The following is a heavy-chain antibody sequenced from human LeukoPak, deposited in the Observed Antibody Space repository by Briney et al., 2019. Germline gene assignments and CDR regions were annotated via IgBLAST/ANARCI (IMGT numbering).Heavy chain of an antibody. Sequence: PGGSLRLSCAASGFTFSSYAMSWVRQAPGKGLEWVSSISASGGSTYNADSVKGRFTISRDNSKNTLYLQMNSLRAEDTAVYFCAKSLRVAAGKYYFDYWGQGTLVTVSP. V-gene: IGHV3-23*01. CDR1: GFTFSSYA. CDR3: AKSLRVAAGKYYFDY. D-gene: IGHD6-13*01. J-gene: IGHJ4*02. CDR2: ISASGGST.